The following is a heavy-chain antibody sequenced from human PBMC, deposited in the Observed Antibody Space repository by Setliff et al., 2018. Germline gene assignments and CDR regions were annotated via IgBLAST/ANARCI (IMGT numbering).Heavy chain of an antibody. V-gene: IGHV1-18*01. Sequence: ASVKVSCKASGSYVISWVRQAPGQGLEWMGWISAYNGNTNYAQKLQGRVTMTTDTSTTTAYMELRSLGSDDTAVYYCARHSGAIWYYDYWGQGTLVTVSS. CDR3: ARHSGAIWYYDY. D-gene: IGHD3-10*01. CDR1: GSYV. J-gene: IGHJ4*02. CDR2: ISAYNGNT.